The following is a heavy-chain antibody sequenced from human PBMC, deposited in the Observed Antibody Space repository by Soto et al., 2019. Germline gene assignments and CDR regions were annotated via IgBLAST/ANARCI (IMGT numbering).Heavy chain of an antibody. Sequence: PGGSLTLSCVGSGFDVRTNCWRWVRQPPGKGLECVSIVCTGGGTHYADSVKGRFTISRDSSKNTVHLQMNNVRAEDTAVYYCVRDKRTISGIFPGYWGQGTQVTVSS. CDR3: VRDKRTISGIFPGY. D-gene: IGHD1-1*01. CDR2: VCTGGGT. J-gene: IGHJ4*02. CDR1: GFDVRTNC. V-gene: IGHV3-53*01.